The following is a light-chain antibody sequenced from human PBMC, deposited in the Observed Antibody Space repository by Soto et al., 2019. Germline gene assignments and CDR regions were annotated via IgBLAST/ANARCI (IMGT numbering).Light chain of an antibody. J-gene: IGKJ5*01. V-gene: IGKV3-11*01. CDR3: QQRSNWPPIT. CDR2: DAS. CDR1: QSVSSY. Sequence: EMVLTQSPATLSWSRGERATLSCRASQSVSSYFAWYQQKPGQAPRLLIYDASNRATGIPARFSGSGSGTAFTLTISSLEPEDFAVYYCQQRSNWPPITFGQGTRLEIK.